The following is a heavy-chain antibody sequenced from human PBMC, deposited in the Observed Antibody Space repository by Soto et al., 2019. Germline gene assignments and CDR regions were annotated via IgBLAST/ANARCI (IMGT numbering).Heavy chain of an antibody. Sequence: ASVKVSCKASGYTFTSYGISWVRQAPGQGLEWMGWIIAYNGNRNYAQKVQGRVTMTTDTSTNTAYMELRSIRSDDTAVYYCARDQVGATGEYWGQGTLVTVSS. V-gene: IGHV1-18*01. D-gene: IGHD1-26*01. CDR1: GYTFTSYG. CDR3: ARDQVGATGEY. CDR2: IIAYNGNR. J-gene: IGHJ4*02.